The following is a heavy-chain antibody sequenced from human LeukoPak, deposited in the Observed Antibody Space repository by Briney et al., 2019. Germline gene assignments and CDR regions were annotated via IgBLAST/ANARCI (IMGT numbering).Heavy chain of an antibody. Sequence: SETLSLTSSVSGGSISRYWWSWIRQTPGKGLEWIGYIYYIGSTNYNSSLKSRVTISVDTSKNLFSLRLTSVTAADTAVYYCARHGEHYYGSGAYYNRWFDSWGQGTLVTVSS. CDR3: ARHGEHYYGSGAYYNRWFDS. J-gene: IGHJ5*01. V-gene: IGHV4-59*08. CDR2: IYYIGST. D-gene: IGHD3-10*01. CDR1: GGSISRYW.